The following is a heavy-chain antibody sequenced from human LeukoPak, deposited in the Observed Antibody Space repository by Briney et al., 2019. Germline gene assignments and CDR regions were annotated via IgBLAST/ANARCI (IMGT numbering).Heavy chain of an antibody. CDR1: GYTFTSYD. CDR2: MNPNSGGT. Sequence: ASVNVSCKASGYTFTSYDINWVRQATGQGLECMGWMNPNSGGTNYAQKFQGRVTMTRDTFISTVYMDLSRLRSDDTAVYYCARELWFGEFYFDYWGQGTLVTVSS. CDR3: ARELWFGEFYFDY. D-gene: IGHD3-10*01. V-gene: IGHV1-2*02. J-gene: IGHJ4*02.